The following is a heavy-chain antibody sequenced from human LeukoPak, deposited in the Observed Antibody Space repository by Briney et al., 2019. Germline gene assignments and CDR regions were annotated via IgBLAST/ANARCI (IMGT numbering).Heavy chain of an antibody. Sequence: SEALSLTCAVYRGSFSGYYWSWIRQPPGKGLEWIGEINHSGSTNYNTSHKSRVTISVDTSKNQFSLKLSSVTAADTAVYYCARSDQYDSSGYPFDYWGQGTLVTVSS. D-gene: IGHD3-22*01. CDR2: INHSGST. CDR3: ARSDQYDSSGYPFDY. V-gene: IGHV4-34*01. J-gene: IGHJ4*02. CDR1: RGSFSGYY.